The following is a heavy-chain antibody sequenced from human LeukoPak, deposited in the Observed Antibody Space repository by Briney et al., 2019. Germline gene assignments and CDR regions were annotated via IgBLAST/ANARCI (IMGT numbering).Heavy chain of an antibody. J-gene: IGHJ6*02. D-gene: IGHD5-18*01. CDR1: GFTFSSYG. Sequence: GGFLRLSCAASGFTFSSYGMHWVRQAPGKGLEWVAVISYDGSNKYYADSVKGRFTISRDNSKNTLYLQMNSLRAEDTAVYYCAKGAWLEGYYYYGMDVWGQGTTVTVSS. CDR2: ISYDGSNK. CDR3: AKGAWLEGYYYYGMDV. V-gene: IGHV3-30*18.